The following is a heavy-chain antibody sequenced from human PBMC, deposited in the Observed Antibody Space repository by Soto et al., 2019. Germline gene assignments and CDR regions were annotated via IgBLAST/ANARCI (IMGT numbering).Heavy chain of an antibody. J-gene: IGHJ6*04. V-gene: IGHV3-74*01. CDR1: GFTFSSYW. CDR3: ARDAGNSGSYYYYYYGMDV. Sequence: EVQLVESGGGLVQPGGSLRLSCAASGFTFSSYWMHWVRQAPGNVLVWVSRINSDGSSTSYADSVNGRFTISRDNAKNTLYLQMNSLRAEYTAVYYCARDAGNSGSYYYYYYGMDVWGKGTTVTVSS. CDR2: INSDGSST. D-gene: IGHD1-26*01.